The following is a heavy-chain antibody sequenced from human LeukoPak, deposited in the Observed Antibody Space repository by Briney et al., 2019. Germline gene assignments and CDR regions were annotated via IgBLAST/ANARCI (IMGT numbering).Heavy chain of an antibody. D-gene: IGHD1/OR15-1a*01. CDR2: IYPGGST. Sequence: PGGSLRLSCAASGITVSSNYMSWVRQAPGKDLEWVSVIYPGGSTYYADSVKGRFTISRDNSRNTLYLQMNSLRAEDTAVYYCARSNCNSCYLGVWYYFDYWGQGTLVTVSS. V-gene: IGHV3-66*01. CDR3: ARSNCNSCYLGVWYYFDY. J-gene: IGHJ4*02. CDR1: GITVSSNY.